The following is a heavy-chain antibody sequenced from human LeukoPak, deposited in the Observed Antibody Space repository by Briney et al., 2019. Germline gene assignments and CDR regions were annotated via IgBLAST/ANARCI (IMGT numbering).Heavy chain of an antibody. CDR3: AREQDLVGATDS. V-gene: IGHV1-46*01. CDR1: GYTFTSYY. J-gene: IGHJ4*02. Sequence: GASVKFSFKASGYTFTSYYMHWVRQARCQGLEGVGIINPSGGRTSYDKKFQGRVSMTSDMATSAVYMELSSMRTEDTAVYYCAREQDLVGATDSWCRGTLVIVTS. CDR2: INPSGGRT. D-gene: IGHD1-26*01.